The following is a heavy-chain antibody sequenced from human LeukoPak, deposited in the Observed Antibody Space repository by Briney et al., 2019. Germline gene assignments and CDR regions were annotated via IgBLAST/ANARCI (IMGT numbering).Heavy chain of an antibody. Sequence: PSETLSLTCTVSGGSISSYYWSWIRQPPGKGLEWIGYIYYSGSTNYNPSLKSRVTISVDTSKNHFSLKLISVTAADTAVYYCARGTTTVTTANWFDPWGQGTLVTVSS. CDR3: ARGTTTVTTANWFDP. J-gene: IGHJ5*02. CDR2: IYYSGST. D-gene: IGHD4-17*01. V-gene: IGHV4-59*01. CDR1: GGSISSYY.